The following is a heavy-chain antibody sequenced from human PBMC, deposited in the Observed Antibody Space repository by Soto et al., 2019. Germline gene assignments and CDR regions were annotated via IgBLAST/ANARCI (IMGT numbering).Heavy chain of an antibody. J-gene: IGHJ6*02. CDR1: GYIFTSYW. CDR2: IDPSDSYT. CDR3: ARYCSSTSCYYGMDV. V-gene: IGHV5-10-1*01. D-gene: IGHD2-2*01. Sequence: GESLKISCNGSGYIFTSYWISWVRQMPGKGLEWMGRIDPSDSYTNYSPSFQGHVTISADKSISTAYLQWSRLKASDTAMYYCARYCSSTSCYYGMDVWGQGTTVT.